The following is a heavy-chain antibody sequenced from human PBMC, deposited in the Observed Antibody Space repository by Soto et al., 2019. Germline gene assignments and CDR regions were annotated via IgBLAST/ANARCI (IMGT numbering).Heavy chain of an antibody. V-gene: IGHV4-34*01. D-gene: IGHD2-21*02. CDR1: GGSFRGFY. J-gene: IGHJ4*02. CDR3: ARASPFVTFDY. CDR2: INHVGIT. Sequence: SETLSLTCAVSGGSFRGFYWTWIRQSPGKGLEWLGDINHVGITNYNPSLKSRVSIPVDTSKSQFSLKLSSVTAADTAVYFCARASPFVTFDYWGQGALVTVSS.